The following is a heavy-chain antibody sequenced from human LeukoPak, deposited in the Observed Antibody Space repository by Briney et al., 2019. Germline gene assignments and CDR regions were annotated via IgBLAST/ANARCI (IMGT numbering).Heavy chain of an antibody. CDR3: AREGGRLYGDYDFDY. Sequence: GASVKVSCKASGYTFTSYGISWVRQAPGQGVEWMGWSSAYNGNTNYAQKLQGRVTMTTDTSTSTAYMELRSLRSDDTAMYYCAREGGRLYGDYDFDYWGQGTLVTVSS. D-gene: IGHD4-17*01. CDR2: SSAYNGNT. J-gene: IGHJ4*02. V-gene: IGHV1-18*01. CDR1: GYTFTSYG.